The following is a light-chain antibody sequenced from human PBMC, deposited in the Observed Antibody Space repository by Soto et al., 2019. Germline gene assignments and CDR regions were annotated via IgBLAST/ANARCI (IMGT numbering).Light chain of an antibody. J-gene: IGKJ1*01. CDR1: QSVSSNY. V-gene: IGKV3-20*01. CDR3: QQYGGSPRT. CDR2: GAS. Sequence: EIVLTQSPATLSLSPGERATLSCRASQSVSSNYLAWYQQTPGQAPRLLIYGASIRATGIPDRFSGSGSGTDFTLTINRLEPEDFAVYYCQQYGGSPRTFGQGTKVDIK.